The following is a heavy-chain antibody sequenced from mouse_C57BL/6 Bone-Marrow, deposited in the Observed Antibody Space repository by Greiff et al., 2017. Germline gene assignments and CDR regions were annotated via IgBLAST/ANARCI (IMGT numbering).Heavy chain of an antibody. Sequence: EVKLVESGGGLVKPGGSLKLSCAASGFTFSSYTMSWVRQTPEKRLEWVATISGGGGNTYYPDSVKGRFNISRDNAKNTLYLQMSSLRSEDTALYYCARKGAYYSNYSWFAYWGQGTLVTVSA. J-gene: IGHJ3*01. CDR2: ISGGGGNT. CDR1: GFTFSSYT. CDR3: ARKGAYYSNYSWFAY. V-gene: IGHV5-9*01. D-gene: IGHD2-5*01.